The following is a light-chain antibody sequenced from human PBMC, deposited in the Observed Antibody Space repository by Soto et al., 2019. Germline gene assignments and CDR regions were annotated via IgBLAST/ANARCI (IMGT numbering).Light chain of an antibody. CDR2: GAS. J-gene: IGKJ1*01. CDR1: QSVSSSY. Sequence: EIVLTQSPGTLSLSPGERATLSCRASQSVSSSYLAWYQQKPGQAPRLLIYGASSRATGIPDRFSGRGSGTDFTLTISRLEPEDCAVYDCQQYGNSPWTFGQGTKVEIK. V-gene: IGKV3-20*01. CDR3: QQYGNSPWT.